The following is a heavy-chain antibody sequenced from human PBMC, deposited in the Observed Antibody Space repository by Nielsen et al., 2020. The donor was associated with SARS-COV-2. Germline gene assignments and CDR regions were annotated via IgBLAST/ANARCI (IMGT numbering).Heavy chain of an antibody. Sequence: GGSLRLSCAASGFTFSSYEMNWVRQAPGKGLEWVSYISSSGSTIYYADSVKGRFTISRDNAKNSLYLQMNSLRAEDTAVYYCARDQPDCSGGSCYSYYYYYGMDVWGQGTTVTVSS. CDR3: ARDQPDCSGGSCYSYYYYYGMDV. CDR2: ISSSGSTI. J-gene: IGHJ6*02. D-gene: IGHD2-15*01. CDR1: GFTFSSYE. V-gene: IGHV3-48*03.